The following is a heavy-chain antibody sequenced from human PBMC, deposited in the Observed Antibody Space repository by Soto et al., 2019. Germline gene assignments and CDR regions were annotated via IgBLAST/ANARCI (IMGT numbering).Heavy chain of an antibody. CDR1: GGTFSSYA. CDR2: IIPIFGTA. V-gene: IGHV1-69*06. CDR3: AREPPRDPYCSSTSCYTRVNYYYYYGMDV. D-gene: IGHD2-2*02. J-gene: IGHJ6*02. Sequence: VASVKVSCKASGGTFSSYAISWVRQAPGQGLEWMGGIIPIFGTANYAQKFQGRVTIAADKSTSTAYMELSSLRSEDTAVYYCAREPPRDPYCSSTSCYTRVNYYYYYGMDVWGQGTTVTVS.